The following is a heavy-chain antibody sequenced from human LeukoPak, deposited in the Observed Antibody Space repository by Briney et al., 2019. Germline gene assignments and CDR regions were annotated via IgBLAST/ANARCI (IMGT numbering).Heavy chain of an antibody. J-gene: IGHJ4*02. Sequence: GESLKISCKGSGYSFTSYWIGWVRQMPGKGLEWMGIIYPGDSDTRYSPSFQGQVTISADKSISTAYLQWSSLKASDTAMCYCARHVGNDILTGYSLYYFDYWGQGTLVTVSS. D-gene: IGHD3-9*01. CDR3: ARHVGNDILTGYSLYYFDY. CDR2: IYPGDSDT. V-gene: IGHV5-51*01. CDR1: GYSFTSYW.